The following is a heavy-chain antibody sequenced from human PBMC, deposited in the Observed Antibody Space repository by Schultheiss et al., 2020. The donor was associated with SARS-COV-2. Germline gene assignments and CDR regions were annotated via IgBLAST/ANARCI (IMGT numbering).Heavy chain of an antibody. Sequence: GGSLRLSCAASGFTFDDYAMHWVRQAPGKGLEWVSGISWNSGSTGYADSVKGRFTISRDNAKNSLYLQMNSLRAEDTAVYYCARVMGLRLGELSSGAFDIWGQGTMVTVAS. J-gene: IGHJ3*02. CDR2: ISWNSGST. D-gene: IGHD3-16*02. CDR3: ARVMGLRLGELSSGAFDI. V-gene: IGHV3-9*01. CDR1: GFTFDDYA.